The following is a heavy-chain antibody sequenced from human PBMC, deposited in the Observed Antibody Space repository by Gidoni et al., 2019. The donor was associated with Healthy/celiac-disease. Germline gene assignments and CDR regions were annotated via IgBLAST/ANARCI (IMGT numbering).Heavy chain of an antibody. D-gene: IGHD4-4*01. J-gene: IGHJ6*03. CDR2: IIPIFGTA. CDR3: ARETTDYSNNTSGSMDV. V-gene: IGHV1-69*01. CDR1: GGTFSSYA. Sequence: QVQLVQSGAEVKKPGSSVKVSCKASGGTFSSYAISWVRQAPGQGLEWMGGIIPIFGTANYAQKFQGRVTITADESTSTAYMELSSLRSEDTVVYYCARETTDYSNNTSGSMDVWGKGTTVTVSS.